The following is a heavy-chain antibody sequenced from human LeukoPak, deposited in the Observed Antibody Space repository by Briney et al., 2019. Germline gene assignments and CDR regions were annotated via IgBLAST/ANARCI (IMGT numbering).Heavy chain of an antibody. Sequence: ASVTVSCTASGYTFNTYGISWVRQAPGQGLEWMGWISTSDGNTNYAQNLQGRVTMTTATSTKTAYMELRSLRSGDTAVYYCARWSYSSDWYFGTFDIWGQGTTVTISS. CDR2: ISTSDGNT. D-gene: IGHD6-19*01. J-gene: IGHJ3*02. CDR3: ARWSYSSDWYFGTFDI. CDR1: GYTFNTYG. V-gene: IGHV1-18*01.